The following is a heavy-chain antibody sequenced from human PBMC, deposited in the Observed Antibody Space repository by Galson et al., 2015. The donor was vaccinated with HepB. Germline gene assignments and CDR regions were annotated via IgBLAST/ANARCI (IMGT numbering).Heavy chain of an antibody. CDR3: ARVGMTYYYFDY. Sequence: SVKVSCKASGYTFGRYIITWLRQAPGQGLECLGWIGPYSGNTHYAQKLQGRVTTTTDTSTSTAYMDLRSLRSDDTALYYCARVGMTYYYFDYWGQGTLVTVSS. J-gene: IGHJ4*02. D-gene: IGHD1-14*01. CDR1: GYTFGRYI. CDR2: IGPYSGNT. V-gene: IGHV1-18*01.